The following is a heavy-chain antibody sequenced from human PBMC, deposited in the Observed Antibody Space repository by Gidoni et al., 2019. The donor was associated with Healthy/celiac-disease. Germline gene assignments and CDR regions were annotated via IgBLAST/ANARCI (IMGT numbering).Heavy chain of an antibody. CDR3: ARVQYYYDSSGYSYYFDY. V-gene: IGHV4-34*01. D-gene: IGHD3-22*01. Sequence: QVQLQQWGAGLLKPSETLSLTCAVYGGSFSGYYWSWIRQPPGKGLEWIGEINHSGSTNYNPSLKSRVTISVDTSKNQFSLKLSSVTAADTAVYYCARVQYYYDSSGYSYYFDYWGQGTLVTVSS. J-gene: IGHJ4*02. CDR1: GGSFSGYY. CDR2: INHSGST.